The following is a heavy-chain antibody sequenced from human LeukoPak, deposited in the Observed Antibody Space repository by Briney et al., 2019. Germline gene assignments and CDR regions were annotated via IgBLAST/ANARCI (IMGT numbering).Heavy chain of an antibody. D-gene: IGHD2-2*01. J-gene: IGHJ4*02. CDR2: IYTSGST. CDR1: GGSISSGSYY. CDR3: ARGLGFYCSSTSCYVGALDY. V-gene: IGHV4-61*02. Sequence: SQTLSLTCTVSGGSISSGSYYWSWIRQPAGKGLEWIGRIYTSGSTNYNPSLKSRVTISADTSKNQFSLKLSSVTAADTAVYYCARGLGFYCSSTSCYVGALDYWGQGTLVTVSS.